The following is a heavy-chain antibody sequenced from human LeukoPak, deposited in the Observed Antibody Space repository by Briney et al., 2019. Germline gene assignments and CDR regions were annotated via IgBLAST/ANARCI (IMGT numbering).Heavy chain of an antibody. CDR3: VRDLRESDF. Sequence: GGSLRLSCAASGFTFSSYWMPWVRQAPGKGLVWVSRIIPDGSTTNYADSVQGRFTISRDNAKNMLYLQMNSLRAEDTAVNYCVRDLRESDFWGQGTLVTVSS. CDR1: GFTFSSYW. J-gene: IGHJ4*02. V-gene: IGHV3-74*01. CDR2: IIPDGSTT.